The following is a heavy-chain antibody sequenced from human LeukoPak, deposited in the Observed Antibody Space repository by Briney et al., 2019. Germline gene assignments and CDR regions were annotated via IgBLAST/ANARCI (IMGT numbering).Heavy chain of an antibody. CDR3: AILIWTGAFDI. CDR2: INPSGGST. CDR1: GYTFTSYY. Sequence: GASVKVSCKASGYTFTSYYMHWVRQAPGQGLEWMGIINPSGGSTSYAQKFQGRVTMTRDTSTSTVYMELSSLRSEDTAVYYCAILIWTGAFDIWGQGTTVTVSS. J-gene: IGHJ3*02. V-gene: IGHV1-46*03. D-gene: IGHD1-1*01.